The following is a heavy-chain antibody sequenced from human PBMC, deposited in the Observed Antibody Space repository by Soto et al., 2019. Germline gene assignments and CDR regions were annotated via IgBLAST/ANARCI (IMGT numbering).Heavy chain of an antibody. CDR3: ASSVFP. V-gene: IGHV4-31*03. Sequence: QVQLQESGPGLVKPSQTLSLTCTVSGRPISSGGYYWTWILQHQGKALEWIGYIYYSGSTYYNTSLKCRVTISVDTYKNHFYLRLSSVTSAGTAVYYCASSVFPWGQGTLVTVSS. CDR1: GRPISSGGYY. J-gene: IGHJ5*02. CDR2: IYYSGST. D-gene: IGHD6-19*01.